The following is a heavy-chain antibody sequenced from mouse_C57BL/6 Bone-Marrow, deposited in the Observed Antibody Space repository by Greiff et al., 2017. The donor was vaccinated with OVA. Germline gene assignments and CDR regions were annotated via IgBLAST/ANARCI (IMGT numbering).Heavy chain of an antibody. V-gene: IGHV1-78*01. CDR3: AGSGGYYPYFCAMDS. CDR2: IYPRDGST. CDR1: GYTFTDHT. D-gene: IGHD2-3*01. Sequence: QVQLKESDAELVKPGASVKISCKVSGYTFTDHTIHWMKQRPEKGLEWIGDIYPRDGSTKYNEKFKGKATLNADKYSSTAYMQLKSLTSEDSAVYFYAGSGGYYPYFCAMDSWGQGTSVTVSS. J-gene: IGHJ4*01.